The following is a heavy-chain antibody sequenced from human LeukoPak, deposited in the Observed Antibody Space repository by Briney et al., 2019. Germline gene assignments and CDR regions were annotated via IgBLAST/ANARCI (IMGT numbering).Heavy chain of an antibody. CDR3: ARDGKQDYYDSSGPESSYYYYGMDV. V-gene: IGHV1-46*01. Sequence: ASVKVSCKASGYTFTSYYMHWVRQAPGQGLEWMGIINPSGGSTSCAQKFQGRVTMTRDTSTSTVYMELSSLRSEDTAVYYCARDGKQDYYDSSGPESSYYYYGMDVWGQGTTVTVSS. CDR1: GYTFTSYY. J-gene: IGHJ6*02. CDR2: INPSGGST. D-gene: IGHD3-22*01.